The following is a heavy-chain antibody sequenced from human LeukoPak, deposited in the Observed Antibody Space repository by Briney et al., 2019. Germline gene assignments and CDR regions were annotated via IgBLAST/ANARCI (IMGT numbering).Heavy chain of an antibody. CDR2: ISGRGGST. V-gene: IGHV3-23*01. CDR1: GFTFSSYA. Sequence: GGSLRLSCAASGFTFSSYAMSWVRQAPGKGLEWVSGISGRGGSTYYADSVKDRFTISRDNSKNTLSLQVNSLRAEDTAVYYCAILTRRDGNNPFDYWGQGTLVTVSS. J-gene: IGHJ4*02. D-gene: IGHD5-24*01. CDR3: AILTRRDGNNPFDY.